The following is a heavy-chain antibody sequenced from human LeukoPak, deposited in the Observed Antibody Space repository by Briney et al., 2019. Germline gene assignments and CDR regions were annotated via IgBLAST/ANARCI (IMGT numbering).Heavy chain of an antibody. D-gene: IGHD3-22*01. V-gene: IGHV4-30-2*01. CDR3: ARVGRDSSGYYYSFDY. CDR1: GGSISSGGYY. CDR2: IYHSGST. Sequence: SETLSLTCAVSGGSISSGGYYWSWIRQPPGKGLEWIGYIYHSGSTYYNPSLKSRVTISVDRSKNQFSLKLSSVTAADTAVYYCARVGRDSSGYYYSFDYWGQGTLVTVSS. J-gene: IGHJ4*02.